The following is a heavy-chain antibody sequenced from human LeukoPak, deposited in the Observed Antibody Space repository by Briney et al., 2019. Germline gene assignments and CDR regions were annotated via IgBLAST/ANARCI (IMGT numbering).Heavy chain of an antibody. CDR2: IYYSGST. CDR1: GGSISSYY. V-gene: IGHV4-59*01. J-gene: IGHJ4*02. Sequence: PSETLSLTCTGSGGSISSYYWSWIRQPPGKGLEWIGYIYYSGSTNYNPSLRSRVTISVDTSKNQFSLKLSSVTAADTAVYYCAREPRGSGSYYNGGFDYWGQGTLVTVSS. D-gene: IGHD3-10*01. CDR3: AREPRGSGSYYNGGFDY.